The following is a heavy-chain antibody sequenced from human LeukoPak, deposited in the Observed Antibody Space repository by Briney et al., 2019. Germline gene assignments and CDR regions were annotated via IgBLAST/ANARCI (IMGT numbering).Heavy chain of an antibody. D-gene: IGHD6-13*01. CDR3: ARDLSSSWSPRFDP. V-gene: IGHV1-2*02. J-gene: IGHJ5*02. CDR1: GYTFTGYY. CDR2: INPNSGGT. Sequence: ASVKVSCKASGYTFTGYYMHWVRQAPGQGLEWMGWINPNSGGTNYAQKFQGRVTMTRDTSISTACMELSRLRSDDTAVYYCARDLSSSWSPRFDPWGQGTLVTVSS.